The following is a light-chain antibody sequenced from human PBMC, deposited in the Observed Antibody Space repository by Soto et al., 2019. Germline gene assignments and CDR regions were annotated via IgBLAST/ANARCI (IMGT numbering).Light chain of an antibody. CDR2: KAS. Sequence: DIQMTQSPSTLSASVGDRVTITCRASQYISSWLAWYQQKPGKAPKLLIYKASSLESGVPSRFSGSGSGTGITLPISSLQPDDFATYYCQQYNSQRTFGQGTKVEIK. CDR1: QYISSW. V-gene: IGKV1-5*03. J-gene: IGKJ1*01. CDR3: QQYNSQRT.